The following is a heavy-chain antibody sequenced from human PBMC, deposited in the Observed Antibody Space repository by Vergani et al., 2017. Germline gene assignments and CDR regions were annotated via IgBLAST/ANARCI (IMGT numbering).Heavy chain of an antibody. D-gene: IGHD3-22*01. Sequence: QVQLQQWGAGLLKPSETLSLTCAVYGGSFSGYYWGWIRQPPGKGLEWIGSIYYSGSTYYNPSLKSRVTISVDTSKNQFSLKLSSVTAADTAVYYCARAMYYYDSSGYYYDTGDAFDIWGQGTMVTVSS. CDR2: IYYSGST. J-gene: IGHJ3*02. CDR1: GGSFSGYY. V-gene: IGHV4-34*01. CDR3: ARAMYYYDSSGYYYDTGDAFDI.